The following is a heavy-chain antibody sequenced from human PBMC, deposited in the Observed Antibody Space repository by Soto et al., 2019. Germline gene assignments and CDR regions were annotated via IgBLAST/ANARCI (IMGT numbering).Heavy chain of an antibody. V-gene: IGHV3-73*01. CDR3: IRHGLYAVL. D-gene: IGHD2-2*01. Sequence: PGGSLRLSCAASGFIFSGSAMHWVRQASGKGLEWIGHIRSKTYGYATTYAASVKGRFTISRDDSENTAYPQMNSLKTEDTAVYYCIRHGLYAVLWGQGTQVTVSS. J-gene: IGHJ4*02. CDR2: IRSKTYGYAT. CDR1: GFIFSGSA.